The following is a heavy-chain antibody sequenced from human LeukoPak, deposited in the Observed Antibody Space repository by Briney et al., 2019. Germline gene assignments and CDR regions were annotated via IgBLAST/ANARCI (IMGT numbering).Heavy chain of an antibody. Sequence: PGGSLRLSCAASGFTFSSYMMTWVRQPPGKGLEWVSTISSNGGSTYYADSVRGRFTISRDNSKNTLYLQMSSLRADDTAVHYCARYCSGSICYSGVDYWGQGTLVPVS. CDR3: ARYCSGSICYSGVDY. V-gene: IGHV3-23*01. CDR1: GFTFSSYM. J-gene: IGHJ4*02. CDR2: ISSNGGST. D-gene: IGHD2-15*01.